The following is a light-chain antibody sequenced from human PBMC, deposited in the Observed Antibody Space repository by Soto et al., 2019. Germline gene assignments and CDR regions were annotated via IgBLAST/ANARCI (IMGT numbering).Light chain of an antibody. V-gene: IGKV1-39*01. CDR2: AAS. CDR1: QSISRY. Sequence: DIQMTQSPSSLSASVGDRITITCRASQSISRYLNWYQHKPGKAPKLLINAASSLERAVPSRFSGGGSGTDFTLNISSLQPDDFATYSYQQNYRATPWTFGQGTKV. CDR3: QQNYRATPWT. J-gene: IGKJ1*01.